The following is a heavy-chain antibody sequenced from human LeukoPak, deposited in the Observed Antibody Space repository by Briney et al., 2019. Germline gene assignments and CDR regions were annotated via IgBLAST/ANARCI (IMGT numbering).Heavy chain of an antibody. V-gene: IGHV3-48*03. CDR1: GFTVSNYE. Sequence: GGSLRLSCAASGFTVSNYEMNWVRQAPGKGLEWVSFIASDHTTYYADSVKGRYTLSRDNAKNSLYLQMNSLRAEDTAVYYRATSLSGWGTYHYVDVWGKGTTVTISS. J-gene: IGHJ6*03. CDR2: IASDHTT. CDR3: ATSLSGWGTYHYVDV. D-gene: IGHD6-19*01.